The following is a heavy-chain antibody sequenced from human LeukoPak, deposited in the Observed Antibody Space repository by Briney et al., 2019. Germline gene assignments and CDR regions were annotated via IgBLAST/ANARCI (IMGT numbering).Heavy chain of an antibody. Sequence: SETLSLTCTVAGGSISSYYWSWIRQPPGKGLEWIGYIYYSGSTNSNPSLKSRVTISVDTSKNQFSLKLNSVTAADTAVYYCASATRYSRSYYLDYWGQGTLVTVSS. CDR1: GGSISSYY. V-gene: IGHV4-59*08. CDR2: IYYSGST. CDR3: ASATRYSRSYYLDY. D-gene: IGHD1-26*01. J-gene: IGHJ4*02.